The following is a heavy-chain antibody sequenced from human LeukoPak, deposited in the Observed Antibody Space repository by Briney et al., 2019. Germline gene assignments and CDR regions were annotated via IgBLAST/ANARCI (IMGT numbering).Heavy chain of an antibody. CDR2: ISYDGSNK. D-gene: IGHD3-10*01. V-gene: IGHV3-30*04. Sequence: GGSLRLSCAASGFTFSSYAMHWVRQAPGKGLEWVAVISYDGSNKYYADSVKGRFTISRDNSKNTLYLQMNSLRAEDTAVYYCANINYGSGTSDYWGQGTLVTVSS. CDR1: GFTFSSYA. J-gene: IGHJ4*02. CDR3: ANINYGSGTSDY.